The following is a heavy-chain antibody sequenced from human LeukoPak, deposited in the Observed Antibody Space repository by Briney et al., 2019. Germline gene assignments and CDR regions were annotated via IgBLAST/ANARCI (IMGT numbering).Heavy chain of an antibody. CDR2: MNPNSGNT. D-gene: IGHD3-22*01. Sequence: ASVKVSCKASGYTFTSYEINWVRQATGQGLEWMGWMNPNSGNTGYALKFQGRVTIPRNTSISTAYTELSSLRSEDTAVYYCARGYMYYYDSSGYLDYWGQGTLVTVSS. V-gene: IGHV1-8*03. CDR1: GYTFTSYE. J-gene: IGHJ4*02. CDR3: ARGYMYYYDSSGYLDY.